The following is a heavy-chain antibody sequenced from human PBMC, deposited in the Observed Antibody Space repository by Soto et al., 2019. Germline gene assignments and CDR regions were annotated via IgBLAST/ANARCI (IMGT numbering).Heavy chain of an antibody. V-gene: IGHV1-18*01. CDR3: AREGYYYDSSGYSNFDY. CDR2: ISAYNGNT. J-gene: IGHJ4*02. CDR1: GYTFTSYG. D-gene: IGHD3-22*01. Sequence: ASVKVSCKASGYTFTSYGISWVRQAPGRGLEWMGWISAYNGNTNYAQKLQGRVTMTTDTSTSTAYMELRSLRSDDTAVYYCAREGYYYDSSGYSNFDYWGQGTLVTVSS.